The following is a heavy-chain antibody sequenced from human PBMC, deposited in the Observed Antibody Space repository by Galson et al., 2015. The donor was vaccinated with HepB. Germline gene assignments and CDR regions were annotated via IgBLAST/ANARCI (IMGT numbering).Heavy chain of an antibody. CDR1: GYSFTSYW. V-gene: IGHV5-10-1*01. D-gene: IGHD3-22*01. CDR2: IYPSDSYT. Sequence: QSGAEVKKPGESLKISCKDSGYSFTSYWIGWVRQMPGKGLEWMGIIYPSDSYTNYSPSFQGHVTISADKSISTAYLQWSSLKASDTAMYYCARPGAAMYYYDSSGYYVEAFDIWGQGTMVTVSS. CDR3: ARPGAAMYYYDSSGYYVEAFDI. J-gene: IGHJ3*02.